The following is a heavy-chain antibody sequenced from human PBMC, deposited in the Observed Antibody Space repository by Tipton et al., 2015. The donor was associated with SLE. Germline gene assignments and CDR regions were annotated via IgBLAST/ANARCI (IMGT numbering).Heavy chain of an antibody. V-gene: IGHV3-43D*04. J-gene: IGHJ1*01. D-gene: IGHD2-8*02. Sequence: GSLRLSCAASGFTFDDYAMHWVRQAPGRGLEWLALTNWNGALTYYADSVKGRFTISRDNTKASLFLQMDGLTAEDTAFYYCAKSRLSAWSYFQNWGQGTLVTVSS. CDR1: GFTFDDYA. CDR2: TNWNGALT. CDR3: AKSRLSAWSYFQN.